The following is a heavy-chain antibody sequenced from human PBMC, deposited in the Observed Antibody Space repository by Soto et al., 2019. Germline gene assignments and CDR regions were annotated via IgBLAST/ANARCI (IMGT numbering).Heavy chain of an antibody. CDR1: GYTFTSYG. D-gene: IGHD3-9*01. J-gene: IGHJ6*02. CDR3: ARDCCTTDRCYTHHLDC. V-gene: IGHV1-18*04. CDR2: ISVYTGNT. Sequence: QVQLVQSGGEVTKPGASVKVSCKSSGYTFTSYGVSGVRQAPGQGLDWLGRISVYTGNTKQAQKLQDRDTLTTEPSTSTAYMELRSFRSDDTAVYYCARDCCTTDRCYTHHLDCWGQGTTVTVS.